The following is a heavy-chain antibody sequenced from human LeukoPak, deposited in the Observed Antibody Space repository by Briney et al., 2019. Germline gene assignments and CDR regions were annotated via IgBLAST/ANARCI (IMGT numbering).Heavy chain of an antibody. J-gene: IGHJ4*02. D-gene: IGHD6-19*01. CDR3: ARGGSDWYNGHY. Sequence: GGSLRLSCAASGFTFSSYVMHWVRQAPGKGLEWVALISNDGSSKYYSDSVKGRFTISRDNSKNTLYLQMSSLRTEDTAVYYCARGGSDWYNGHYWGQGTLVTVSS. CDR2: ISNDGSSK. V-gene: IGHV3-30-3*01. CDR1: GFTFSSYV.